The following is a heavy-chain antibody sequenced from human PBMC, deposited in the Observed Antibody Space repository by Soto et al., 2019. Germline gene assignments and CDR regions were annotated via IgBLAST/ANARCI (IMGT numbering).Heavy chain of an antibody. CDR1: GYNVIDHA. D-gene: IGHD3-3*01. CDR2: INAANGNT. J-gene: IGHJ5*02. CDR3: ARDQRRDYDFWSGYSQGFDL. V-gene: IGHV1-3*01. Sequence: ASVKVSCKASGYNVIDHAMHCVRQAPGQRLEWMGWINAANGNTKTSQKFQGRVTFTRDTSASTAYMDLSSLRSEDTAVYYCARDQRRDYDFWSGYSQGFDLWGPGTVVTVSS.